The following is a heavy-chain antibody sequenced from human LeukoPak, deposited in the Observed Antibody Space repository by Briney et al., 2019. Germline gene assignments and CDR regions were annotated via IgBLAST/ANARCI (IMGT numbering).Heavy chain of an antibody. CDR2: IYTSGST. D-gene: IGHD2-15*01. Sequence: SETLSLTCTVSGGSISSYYWSWIRQPAGKGLEWIGRIYTSGSTNYNPSLKSRVTMSVDTSKNQFSLKLSSVTAADTAVYYCAREDIVVVLGVSCWFGPWGQGTLVTVSS. V-gene: IGHV4-4*07. J-gene: IGHJ5*02. CDR3: AREDIVVVLGVSCWFGP. CDR1: GGSISSYY.